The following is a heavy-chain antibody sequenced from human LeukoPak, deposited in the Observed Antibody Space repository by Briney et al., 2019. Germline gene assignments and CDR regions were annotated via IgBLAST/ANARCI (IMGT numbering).Heavy chain of an antibody. CDR3: ATNRGWRTSGYYLYYFEY. CDR1: GFIFTNYF. D-gene: IGHD3-3*01. CDR2: VKHDGSEK. Sequence: GGSLRLSCAASGFIFTNYFMSWVRQAPGKGLEWVASVKHDGSEKYYVDSVRGRFTISRDNTMNSLYLQMSSLRAEDTAVYYCATNRGWRTSGYYLYYFEYWGQGTLVTYSS. J-gene: IGHJ4*02. V-gene: IGHV3-7*01.